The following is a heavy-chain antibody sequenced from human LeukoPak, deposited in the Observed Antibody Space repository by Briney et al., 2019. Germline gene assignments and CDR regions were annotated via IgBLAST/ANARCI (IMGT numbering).Heavy chain of an antibody. CDR1: GESISGFY. CDR2: IYTSGST. J-gene: IGHJ4*02. D-gene: IGHD2-2*01. CDR3: ARAGGRLRYCSSTSCPPYFDY. V-gene: IGHV4-4*07. Sequence: KTSETLSLTCTVSGESISGFYWSWIRQPAGKGLEWIGRIYTSGSTNYNPSLKSRVTISVDTSKNQFSLKLSSVTAADTAVYYCARAGGRLRYCSSTSCPPYFDYWGQGTLVTVSS.